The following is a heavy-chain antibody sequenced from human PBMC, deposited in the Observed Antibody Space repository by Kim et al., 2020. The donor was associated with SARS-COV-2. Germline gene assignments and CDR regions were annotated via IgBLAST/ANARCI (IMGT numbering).Heavy chain of an antibody. Sequence: GPTDDAAPVKGRFTISRDDSKNTLYLQMSSLKTEDTAVYYCTTETTMIHHWGQGTLVTVSS. CDR3: TTETTMIHH. V-gene: IGHV3-15*01. J-gene: IGHJ1*01. CDR2: GPT. D-gene: IGHD3-22*01.